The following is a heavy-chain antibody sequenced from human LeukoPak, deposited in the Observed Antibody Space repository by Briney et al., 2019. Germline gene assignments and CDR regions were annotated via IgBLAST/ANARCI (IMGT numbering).Heavy chain of an antibody. J-gene: IGHJ3*02. D-gene: IGHD3-22*01. V-gene: IGHV1-2*02. Sequence: ASVKVSCKASGYTFTGYYMHWVRQAPGQGLEWMGWINPNSGGTNYAQKLQGRVTMTTDTSTSTAYMELRSLRSDDTAVYYCARLFGGRRWYYYDSSGYAAFDIWGQGTMVTVSS. CDR3: ARLFGGRRWYYYDSSGYAAFDI. CDR2: INPNSGGT. CDR1: GYTFTGYY.